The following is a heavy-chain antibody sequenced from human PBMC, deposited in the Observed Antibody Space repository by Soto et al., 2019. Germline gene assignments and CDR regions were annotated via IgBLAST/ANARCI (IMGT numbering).Heavy chain of an antibody. V-gene: IGHV3-48*03. CDR2: IGTSGKTI. Sequence: ESGGGLVQAGGSLRLFCAVSGFTFSSYEMNWVRQAPGKGLEWVSYIGTSGKTIYYADSVRGRFTISRDNAKNTLFLQMNSLRAGDTAVYYCAKDRLRGGFLTTATTNGVDVWGQGTTVTVSS. J-gene: IGHJ6*02. CDR3: AKDRLRGGFLTTATTNGVDV. CDR1: GFTFSSYE. D-gene: IGHD1-26*01.